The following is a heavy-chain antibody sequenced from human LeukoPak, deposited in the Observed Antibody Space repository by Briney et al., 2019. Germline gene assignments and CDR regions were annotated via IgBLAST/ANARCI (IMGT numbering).Heavy chain of an antibody. Sequence: SETLSLTCAVYGGSFSGYYWSWIRQPPGKGLEWIGEINHSGSTNYNPSLKSRVTTSVDTSKNQFSLKLSSVTAADTAVYYCARGFSRQWLVQGWFDPWGQGTLVTVSS. D-gene: IGHD6-19*01. CDR1: GGSFSGYY. V-gene: IGHV4-34*01. J-gene: IGHJ5*02. CDR2: INHSGST. CDR3: ARGFSRQWLVQGWFDP.